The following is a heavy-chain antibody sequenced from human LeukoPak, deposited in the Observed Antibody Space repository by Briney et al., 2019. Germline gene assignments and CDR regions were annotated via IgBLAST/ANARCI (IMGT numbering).Heavy chain of an antibody. CDR2: IYYSGST. J-gene: IGHJ6*03. CDR1: GGSLSSGDYY. V-gene: IGHV4-30-4*08. CDR3: ARVEGAAGPVYYYYYYMDV. D-gene: IGHD6-13*01. Sequence: SETLSLTCTVSGGSLSSGDYYWSWIRQPPGKGLEWIGYIYYSGSTYYNPSLKSRVTISVDTSKNQFSLKLSSVTAADTAVYYCARVEGAAGPVYYYYYYMDVWGKGTTVTVSS.